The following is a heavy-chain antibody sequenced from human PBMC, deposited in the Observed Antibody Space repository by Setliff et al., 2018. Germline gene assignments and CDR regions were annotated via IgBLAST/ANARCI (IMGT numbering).Heavy chain of an antibody. CDR1: EFTFSSYS. CDR3: ARDSDWAFDY. D-gene: IGHD2-21*02. V-gene: IGHV3-48*01. CDR2: ISPSSII. J-gene: IGHJ4*02. Sequence: LRLSCGVSEFTFSSYSMNWVRQAPGKGLEWISKISPSSIIAYADSVKGRFTISRDNAKNSLSLQMNSLRADDTAVYYCARDSDWAFDYWGQGALVTVSS.